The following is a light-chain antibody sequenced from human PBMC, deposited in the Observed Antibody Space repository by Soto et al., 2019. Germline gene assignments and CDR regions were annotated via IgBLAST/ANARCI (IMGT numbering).Light chain of an antibody. CDR2: GAS. CDR1: QSINSN. V-gene: IGKV3-15*01. CDR3: QEYINWPPLT. Sequence: EIVMTQSPATLSVSPGERVTLSCRASQSINSNLAWYQQKPGQAPRLLIYGASTRATDIPARFSGSGSGTDFTLTISSLQSEDFAVYYCQEYINWPPLTFGGGTKLEIK. J-gene: IGKJ4*01.